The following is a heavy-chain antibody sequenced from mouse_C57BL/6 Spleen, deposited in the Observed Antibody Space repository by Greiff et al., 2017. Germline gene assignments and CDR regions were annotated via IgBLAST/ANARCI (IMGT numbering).Heavy chain of an antibody. CDR1: GYTFTSYT. J-gene: IGHJ2*01. D-gene: IGHD1-1*01. CDR3: ARRDGSSYEYFDY. CDR2: INPSSGYT. V-gene: IGHV1-4*01. Sequence: VQLQQSGAELARPGASVKMSCKASGYTFTSYTMHWVKQRPGQGLEWIGYINPSSGYTKYNQKFKDKATLTADKSSSTAYMQLSSLPSEDSAVXYLARRDGSSYEYFDYWGQGTTLTVSS.